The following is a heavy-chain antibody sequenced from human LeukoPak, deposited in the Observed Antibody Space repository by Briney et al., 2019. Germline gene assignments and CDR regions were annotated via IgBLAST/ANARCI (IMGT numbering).Heavy chain of an antibody. CDR2: ISAYNGNT. Sequence: GASVTVSCKASGYTFTSYGISWVRQAPGQGLEWMGWISAYNGNTNYAQKLQGRVTMTTDTSTSTAYMELRSLRSDDTAVYYCARADKIRIYIVGETPFDYWGQGTLVTVSS. CDR3: ARADKIRIYIVGETPFDY. D-gene: IGHD1-26*01. V-gene: IGHV1-18*01. CDR1: GYTFTSYG. J-gene: IGHJ4*02.